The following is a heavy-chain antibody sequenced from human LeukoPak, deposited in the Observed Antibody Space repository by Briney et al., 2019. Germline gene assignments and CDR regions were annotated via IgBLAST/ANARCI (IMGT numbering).Heavy chain of an antibody. V-gene: IGHV4-34*01. Sequence: SETLPLACAVYGGSFSGYYWSWIRQPPGKGLEWIGEINHSGSTNYNPSLQSRVTISVDTSKNQFSLKLSSVTAADTAVYYCARGLGQVGATTFDYWGQGTLVTVSS. CDR2: INHSGST. CDR3: ARGLGQVGATTFDY. CDR1: GGSFSGYY. D-gene: IGHD1-26*01. J-gene: IGHJ4*02.